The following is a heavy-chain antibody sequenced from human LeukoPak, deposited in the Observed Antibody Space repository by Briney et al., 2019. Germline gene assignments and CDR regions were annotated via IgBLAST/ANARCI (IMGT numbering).Heavy chain of an antibody. Sequence: PGGSLRLSCAASGFTSANSAMNWVRQAPGKGLEWISGISPSGAGTYYADSVKGRFTISRDNSKSTLYLQMNSLRAEDTAVYYCAKLSLVAGSHWGQGTLVTVSS. CDR3: AKLSLVAGSH. CDR1: GFTSANSA. J-gene: IGHJ4*02. V-gene: IGHV3-23*01. CDR2: ISPSGAGT. D-gene: IGHD6-19*01.